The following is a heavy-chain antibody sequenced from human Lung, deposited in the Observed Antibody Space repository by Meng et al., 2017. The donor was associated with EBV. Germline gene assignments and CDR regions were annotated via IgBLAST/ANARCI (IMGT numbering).Heavy chain of an antibody. CDR3: ARYCSGGSCYRDVSRNNWYLYL. CDR2: IYHSGST. V-gene: IGHV4-4*02. CDR1: GGSLSSSNS. J-gene: IGHJ2*01. Sequence: QLPFQVSGPGWCKPSGPLSLTCAVSGGSLSSSNSWSGVRQPPGKGLEWIGEIYHSGSTNYNPSLKSRVTISVDKSKNQFSLKLSSVTAADTAVYYCARYCSGGSCYRDVSRNNWYLYLWGRGTLVTVSS. D-gene: IGHD2-15*01.